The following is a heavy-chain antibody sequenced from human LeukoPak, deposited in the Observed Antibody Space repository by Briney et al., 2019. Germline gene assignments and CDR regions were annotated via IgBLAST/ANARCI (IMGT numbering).Heavy chain of an antibody. CDR3: ARDEDYDTSGYYPY. CDR2: IYTSGST. CDR1: GGSISSYY. D-gene: IGHD3-22*01. Sequence: PSETLSLTCTVSGGSISSYYWSWIRQPAGKGLEWIGRIYTSGSTNYNPSLKSRVTMSVDTSKNQFSLKLSSVTAADTAVYYCARDEDYDTSGYYPYWGQGTLVTVSS. J-gene: IGHJ4*02. V-gene: IGHV4-4*07.